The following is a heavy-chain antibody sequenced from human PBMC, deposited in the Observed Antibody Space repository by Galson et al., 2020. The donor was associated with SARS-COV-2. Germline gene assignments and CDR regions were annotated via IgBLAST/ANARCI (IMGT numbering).Heavy chain of an antibody. D-gene: IGHD6-19*01. Sequence: ASVKVSCKASGYTFTSYGISWVRQAPGQGLEWMGWISAYNGNTNYAQKLQGRVTMTTDTSTSTAYMELRSLRSDDTAVYYCAREEDIAVAYYYYGMDVWGQGTTVTVSS. CDR1: GYTFTSYG. J-gene: IGHJ6*02. CDR3: AREEDIAVAYYYYGMDV. V-gene: IGHV1-18*04. CDR2: ISAYNGNT.